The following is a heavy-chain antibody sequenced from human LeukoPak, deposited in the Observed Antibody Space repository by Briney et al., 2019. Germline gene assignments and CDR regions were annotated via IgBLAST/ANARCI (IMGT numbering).Heavy chain of an antibody. CDR2: IYYSGST. CDR1: GGSISSSTYY. D-gene: IGHD5-12*01. J-gene: IGHJ4*02. Sequence: PWETLSLTCTVSGGSISSSTYYWGWIRQPPGKGLEWLGSIYYSGSTYYNPSLKSLLTISVDTSNNQFSLKLSSVTAADTAVYYCATRGGYDYSRDYWGQGTLVTVSS. V-gene: IGHV4-39*01. CDR3: ATRGGYDYSRDY.